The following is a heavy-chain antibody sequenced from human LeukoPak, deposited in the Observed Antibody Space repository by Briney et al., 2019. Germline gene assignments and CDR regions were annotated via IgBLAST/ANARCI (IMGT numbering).Heavy chain of an antibody. D-gene: IGHD5-18*01. V-gene: IGHV1-69*06. J-gene: IGHJ4*02. CDR2: IIPIFGTA. Sequence: SVRVSCKASGGTFSSYAISWVRQAPGQGLEWMGGIIPIFGTANYAQKFQGRVTITADKSTSTAYMELSSLRSEDTAVYYCARVVDTAMVHYFDYWGQGTLATVSS. CDR1: GGTFSSYA. CDR3: ARVVDTAMVHYFDY.